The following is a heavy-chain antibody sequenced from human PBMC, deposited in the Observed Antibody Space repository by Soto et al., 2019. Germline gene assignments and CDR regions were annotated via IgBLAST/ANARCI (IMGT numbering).Heavy chain of an antibody. D-gene: IGHD1-1*01. J-gene: IGHJ6*02. Sequence: PGGSLRLSCAASGFTFSSYAMHWVRQAPGKGLEWVAVISYDGSNKYYADSVKGRFTISRDNSKNTLYLQMNSLRAEDTAVYYCARDRLRYNWNDFPYYYYGMDVRGQRTTVTVSS. V-gene: IGHV3-30-3*01. CDR2: ISYDGSNK. CDR3: ARDRLRYNWNDFPYYYYGMDV. CDR1: GFTFSSYA.